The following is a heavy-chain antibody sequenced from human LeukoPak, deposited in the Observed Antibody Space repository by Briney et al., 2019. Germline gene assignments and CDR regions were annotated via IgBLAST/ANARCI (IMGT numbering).Heavy chain of an antibody. CDR1: GFTFSSYG. Sequence: QPGGSLRLSCAASGFTFSSYGMYWVRQAPGKRLEWVAFIRYDGSNKHYADSVKGRFTVSRDNSKNTLYLQMNSLRADDTAVYYCARGQRAYVEWYYYMDVWGKGTTVTVSS. D-gene: IGHD1-26*01. J-gene: IGHJ6*03. CDR3: ARGQRAYVEWYYYMDV. V-gene: IGHV3-30*02. CDR2: IRYDGSNK.